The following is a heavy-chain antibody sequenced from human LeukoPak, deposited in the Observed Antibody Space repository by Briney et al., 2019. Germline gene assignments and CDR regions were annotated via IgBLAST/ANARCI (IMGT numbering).Heavy chain of an antibody. D-gene: IGHD4-17*01. J-gene: IGHJ4*02. CDR1: GFTVSRNY. CDR3: ARDFHGDYEGEAYTYDY. CDR2: ISSSGSTI. Sequence: GGSLRLSCAASGFTVSRNYMSWVRQAPGKGLEWVSYISSSGSTIYYADSVKGRFTISRDNAKNSLYLQMNSLRAEDTAVYYCARDFHGDYEGEAYTYDYWGQGTLVTVSS. V-gene: IGHV3-48*03.